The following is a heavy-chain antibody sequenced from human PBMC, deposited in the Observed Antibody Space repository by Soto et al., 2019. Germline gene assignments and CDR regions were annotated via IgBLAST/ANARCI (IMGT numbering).Heavy chain of an antibody. D-gene: IGHD1-1*01. J-gene: IGHJ4*02. CDR1: GGSISSGDYY. V-gene: IGHV4-30-4*01. CDR3: ARVEWPDYFDY. Sequence: SETLSLTCTVSGGSISSGDYYWSWIRQPPGKGLEWIGYIYYSGSTYYNPSLKSRVTISVDTSKNQFSLKLSSVTAADTAVYYCARVEWPDYFDYWGQGTLVTVSS. CDR2: IYYSGST.